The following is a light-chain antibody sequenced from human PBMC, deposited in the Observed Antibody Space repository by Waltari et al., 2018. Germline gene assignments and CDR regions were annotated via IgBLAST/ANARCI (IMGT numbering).Light chain of an antibody. CDR1: NSDIGPYDL. V-gene: IGLV2-23*01. J-gene: IGLJ3*02. Sequence: QSALTQPASLSGSPGQSITISCTGTNSDIGPYDLFSWYQQHPGKAPKLLIYEAPPRPSGVSNHFSGSKSGNTASLTISGLQPEDEANYYCCSFTDTSIWVFGGGTKLTVL. CDR2: EAP. CDR3: CSFTDTSIWV.